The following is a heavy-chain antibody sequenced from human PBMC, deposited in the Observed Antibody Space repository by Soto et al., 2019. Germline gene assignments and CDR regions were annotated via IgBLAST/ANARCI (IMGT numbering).Heavy chain of an antibody. CDR2: INHSGST. CDR1: GGSFSGYY. Sequence: QVQLQQWGAGLLKPSETLSLTCAVYGGSFSGYYWSWIRQPPGKGLEWIGEINHSGSTNYNPSLKRXXTXSXXTSKNQCPLKLSSVTAADTAVYYCARAREQLAVDYWGQGTLVTVSS. D-gene: IGHD6-13*01. V-gene: IGHV4-34*01. CDR3: ARAREQLAVDY. J-gene: IGHJ4*02.